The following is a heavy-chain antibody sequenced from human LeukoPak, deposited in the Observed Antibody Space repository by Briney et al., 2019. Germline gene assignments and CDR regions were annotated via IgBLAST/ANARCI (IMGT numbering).Heavy chain of an antibody. CDR1: GGTFSSYA. V-gene: IGHV1-69*13. J-gene: IGHJ6*02. Sequence: SVKVSCKASGGTFSSYAISWVRQAPGQGLEWMGGIIPIFGTANYAQTFQGRVTVTADESTNTAYMELSSPRSEDTAVYYCARTLGGPYYYDSSRPPSGYYYGMDVWGQGTTVTVSS. D-gene: IGHD3-22*01. CDR2: IIPIFGTA. CDR3: ARTLGGPYYYDSSRPPSGYYYGMDV.